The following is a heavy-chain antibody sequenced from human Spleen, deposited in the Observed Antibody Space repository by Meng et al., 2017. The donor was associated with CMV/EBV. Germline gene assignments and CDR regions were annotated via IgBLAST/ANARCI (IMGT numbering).Heavy chain of an antibody. Sequence: SETLSLTCVVYGGSFSGYYWSWIRQPPGKGLEWIGEINHAGSTNYNPSLKGRVSMFGDTSKNQISLKLTSVTAADTAVYYCARGVYSGSYFVAYYYGMDVWGQGTTVTVSS. CDR3: ARGVYSGSYFVAYYYGMDV. D-gene: IGHD1-26*01. J-gene: IGHJ6*02. V-gene: IGHV4-34*01. CDR2: INHAGST. CDR1: GGSFSGYY.